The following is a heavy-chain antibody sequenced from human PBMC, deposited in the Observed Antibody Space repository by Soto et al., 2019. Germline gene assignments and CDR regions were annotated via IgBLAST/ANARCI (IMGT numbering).Heavy chain of an antibody. J-gene: IGHJ6*02. CDR2: IKSKTDGGTT. V-gene: IGHV3-15*01. Sequence: GGSLRLSCAASGFTFSNAWMSWVRQAPGKGLEWVGRIKSKTDGGTTDYAAPVKGRFTISRDDSKNTLYLQMNCLKTEDTAVYYCTTDPLNPYYYYGMDVWGQGTTVTVSS. CDR3: TTDPLNPYYYYGMDV. CDR1: GFTFSNAW. D-gene: IGHD3-16*02.